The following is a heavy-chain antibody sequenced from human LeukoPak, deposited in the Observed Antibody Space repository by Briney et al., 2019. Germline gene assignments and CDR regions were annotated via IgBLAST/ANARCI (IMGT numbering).Heavy chain of an antibody. J-gene: IGHJ4*02. CDR2: IYHSGST. CDR3: ARDGSYDSSGYYYGGAFDY. D-gene: IGHD3-22*01. CDR1: GFSVNSGYY. V-gene: IGHV4-38-2*02. Sequence: SETLSLTCTVFGFSVNSGYYWGWIRQPPGKGLEWIGNIYHSGSTYYNPSLKSRVTISVDTSKNQFSLKLSSVTAADTAVYYCARDGSYDSSGYYYGGAFDYWGQGTLVTVSS.